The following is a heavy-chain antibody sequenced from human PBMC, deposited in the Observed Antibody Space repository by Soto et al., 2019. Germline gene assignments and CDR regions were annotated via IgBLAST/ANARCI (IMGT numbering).Heavy chain of an antibody. D-gene: IGHD3-3*01. CDR3: ARDSDLGVVIAYYYYYGMDV. J-gene: IGHJ6*02. V-gene: IGHV3-21*01. Sequence: PGGSLRLSCAASGFPFSSYSMNWVRQAPGKGLEWVSSISSSSSYVYYADSVKGRFTISRDNAKNSLYLQMNSLRAEDTAVYYCARDSDLGVVIAYYYYYGMDVWGQGTTVTVSS. CDR2: ISSSSSYV. CDR1: GFPFSSYS.